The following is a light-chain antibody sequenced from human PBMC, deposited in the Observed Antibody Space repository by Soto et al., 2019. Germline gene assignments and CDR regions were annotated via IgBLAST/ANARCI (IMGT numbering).Light chain of an antibody. J-gene: IGKJ4*01. CDR2: KAS. V-gene: IGKV1-5*03. CDR1: QTISSW. Sequence: IPMSQSPSSLSGSVGYRVTITCRASQTISSWLAWYQQKPGKAPKLLIYKASTLKSGVPSRFSGSGSGTDFTLTISSLQRDDFATYYCQQNYSNPLTFGGGTKVDIK. CDR3: QQNYSNPLT.